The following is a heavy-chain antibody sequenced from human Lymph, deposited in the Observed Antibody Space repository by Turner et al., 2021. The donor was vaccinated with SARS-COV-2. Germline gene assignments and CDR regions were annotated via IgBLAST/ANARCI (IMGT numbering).Heavy chain of an antibody. J-gene: IGHJ4*02. CDR2: IKPNSGGT. Sequence: QVQLVQSGAEVKKPGASVKVSCKASGYTFTGYYMHWVRQAPGQGLECMGWIKPNSGGTNYAQKFQGRVTVTRDTSSSTAYMELSRLRSDDTAVYYCARSRDLQSMVRGVDPFDYWGQGTLVTVSS. CDR1: GYTFTGYY. CDR3: ARSRDLQSMVRGVDPFDY. D-gene: IGHD3-10*01. V-gene: IGHV1-2*02.